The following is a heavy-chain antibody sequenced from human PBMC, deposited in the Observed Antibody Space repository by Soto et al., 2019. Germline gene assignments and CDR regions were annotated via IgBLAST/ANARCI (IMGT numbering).Heavy chain of an antibody. CDR1: GFTFSSYA. D-gene: IGHD3-9*01. CDR3: AMRYFDGSTYYYYMDV. J-gene: IGHJ6*03. Sequence: EVQLLESGGGLVQPGGSLRLSCAASGFTFSSYAMSWVRQAPGKGLEWVSAISGSGGSTYYPDYVKGRFTISRDNSKNTLYLQMNSLRAEDTAVYYCAMRYFDGSTYYYYMDVWGKGTTVTVSS. V-gene: IGHV3-23*01. CDR2: ISGSGGST.